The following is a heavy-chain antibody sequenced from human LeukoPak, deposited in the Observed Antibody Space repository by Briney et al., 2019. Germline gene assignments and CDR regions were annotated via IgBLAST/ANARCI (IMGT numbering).Heavy chain of an antibody. V-gene: IGHV1-2*02. D-gene: IGHD5-24*01. J-gene: IGHJ3*02. Sequence: ASVKVSCKASGYTLTGYYMHWVRQAPGQGLEWMGWINPNSGGTNYAQKFQGRVTMTRDTSISTAYMELSRLRSDDTAVYYCARVGDGYMAFDIWGQGTMVTVSS. CDR3: ARVGDGYMAFDI. CDR2: INPNSGGT. CDR1: GYTLTGYY.